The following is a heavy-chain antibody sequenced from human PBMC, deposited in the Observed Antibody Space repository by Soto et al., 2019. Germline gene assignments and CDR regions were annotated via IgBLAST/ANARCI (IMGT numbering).Heavy chain of an antibody. CDR2: IGTAGDT. J-gene: IGHJ6*02. CDR3: ARDRYCSGGSCYGHGMDV. V-gene: IGHV3-13*01. Sequence: GGSLRLSCAASGFTFSSYDMHWVRQATGKGLEWVSAIGTAGDTYYPGSVKGRFTISRENAKNSLYLQMNILRAGDTAVYYCARDRYCSGGSCYGHGMDVWGQGTTVTVSS. CDR1: GFTFSSYD. D-gene: IGHD2-15*01.